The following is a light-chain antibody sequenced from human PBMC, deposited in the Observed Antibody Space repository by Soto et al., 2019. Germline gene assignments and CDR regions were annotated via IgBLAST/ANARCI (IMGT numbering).Light chain of an antibody. CDR2: DVG. CDR1: SSDVGGYNY. Sequence: QSVLTQPASVSGSPGQSITISCTGTSSDVGGYNYVSWYQQHPGKAPKLMIYDVGNRPSGVSNRFSGSKSGNTASLTISGLQVEDGADYYCSSYTSSSTRVFGGGTKLTVL. V-gene: IGLV2-14*01. J-gene: IGLJ2*01. CDR3: SSYTSSSTRV.